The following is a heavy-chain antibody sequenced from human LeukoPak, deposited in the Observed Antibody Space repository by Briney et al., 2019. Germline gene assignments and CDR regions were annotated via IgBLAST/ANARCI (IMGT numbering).Heavy chain of an antibody. CDR2: VFYSGST. D-gene: IGHD6-19*01. CDR3: ARRAGPGGWWFLEYYYYYYMDV. J-gene: IGHJ6*03. CDR1: GGSISNYY. Sequence: SETLSLTCTVSGGSISNYYWSWIRQPPGKGLEWIGYVFYSGSTNYNPSLRSRVTISVDTSKNQFSLKLSSVTAADTAVYYCARRAGPGGWWFLEYYYYYYMDVWGKGTTVTISS. V-gene: IGHV4-59*12.